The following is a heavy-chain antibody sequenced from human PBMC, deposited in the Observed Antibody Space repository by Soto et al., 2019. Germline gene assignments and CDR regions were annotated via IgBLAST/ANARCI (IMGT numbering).Heavy chain of an antibody. J-gene: IGHJ4*02. D-gene: IGHD3-3*01. CDR3: ARDKGDLRFLEWSYYFDY. CDR2: ISYDGSNK. CDR1: GFTFSSCA. Sequence: QVQLVESGGGVVQPGRSLRLSCAASGFTFSSCAMHWVRQAPGKGLEWVALISYDGSNKYYADSVKGRFTISRDNSKNTLHLPINSLRPEHTAVYYCARDKGDLRFLEWSYYFDYWGQGTLVTVSS. V-gene: IGHV3-30-3*01.